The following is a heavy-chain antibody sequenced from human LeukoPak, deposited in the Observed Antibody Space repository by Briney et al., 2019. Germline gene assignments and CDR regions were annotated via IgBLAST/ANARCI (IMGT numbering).Heavy chain of an antibody. Sequence: ASVEVSCKASGYTFTSYGVSWVRRAPGRGLEWMGWISAYDGNTNYAQKLQGRVTMTTDTSTSTAYMELRSLRSDDTAVYYCARDRPDCDFWSGMGDYWGQGTLVTVSS. CDR3: ARDRPDCDFWSGMGDY. CDR1: GYTFTSYG. J-gene: IGHJ4*02. D-gene: IGHD3-3*01. V-gene: IGHV1-18*01. CDR2: ISAYDGNT.